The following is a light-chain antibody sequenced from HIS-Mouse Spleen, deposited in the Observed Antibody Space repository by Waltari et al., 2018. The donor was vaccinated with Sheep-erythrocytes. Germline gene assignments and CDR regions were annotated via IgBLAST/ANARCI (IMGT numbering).Light chain of an antibody. CDR3: CSYAGSSTPWV. Sequence: QSALTQPASVSGSPGQSITISCTGTSSDVGSSNFFSWYQQHPGKAPKLMIYEGSKRPSGVSNRFSGSKSGNTASLTISGLQAEDEADYYCCSYAGSSTPWVFGGGTKLTVL. CDR1: SSDVGSSNF. CDR2: EGS. J-gene: IGLJ3*02. V-gene: IGLV2-23*01.